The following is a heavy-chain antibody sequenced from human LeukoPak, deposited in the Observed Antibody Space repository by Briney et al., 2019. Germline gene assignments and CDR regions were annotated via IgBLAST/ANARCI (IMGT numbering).Heavy chain of an antibody. D-gene: IGHD3-22*01. J-gene: IGHJ4*02. CDR2: INANSGDT. V-gene: IGHV1-2*02. CDR3: AREISGYSGY. CDR1: GYTFTGYY. Sequence: GASVKVSCKASGYTFTGYYMHWVRQAPGQGLEWMGWINANSGDTKYAQKFQGRVTMTRDTSISTAYMELSRLRSDDTAMYYCAREISGYSGYWGQGTLVTVSS.